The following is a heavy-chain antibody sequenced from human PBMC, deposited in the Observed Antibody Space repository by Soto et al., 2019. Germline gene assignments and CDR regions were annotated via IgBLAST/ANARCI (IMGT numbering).Heavy chain of an antibody. J-gene: IGHJ4*02. CDR3: AKDAYTPIRTTAHDAGGLDH. V-gene: IGHV3-30*18. CDR2: ISRDGNNK. Sequence: GESLKISCATSGFTFRFYDMHWVRQAPGKGLEWLAVISRDGNNKDYGDSVKGRFTISRDNSKNTLFLQMNSLRDEDSAVYYCAKDAYTPIRTTAHDAGGLDHWGRGTLVTVSS. D-gene: IGHD4-4*01. CDR1: GFTFRFYD.